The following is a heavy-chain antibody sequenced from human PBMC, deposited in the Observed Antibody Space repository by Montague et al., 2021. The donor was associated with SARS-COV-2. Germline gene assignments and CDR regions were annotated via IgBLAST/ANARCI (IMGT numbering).Heavy chain of an antibody. V-gene: IGHV3-33*01. J-gene: IGHJ4*02. D-gene: IGHD3-9*01. CDR2: IWYDGSNK. CDR1: GFTFSSYG. Sequence: SLRLSCAASGFTFSSYGMHWVRQAPGKGLEWVAVIWYDGSNKYYADSVKGRFTISRDNSKNTLYLQMNSLRAGDTAVYYCAREYDILTGYYFDYWGQGTLVTVSS. CDR3: AREYDILTGYYFDY.